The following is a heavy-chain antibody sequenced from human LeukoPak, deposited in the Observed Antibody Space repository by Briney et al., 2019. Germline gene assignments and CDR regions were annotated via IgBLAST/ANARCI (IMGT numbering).Heavy chain of an antibody. CDR3: ARGGWLYYGSGSYYVY. J-gene: IGHJ4*02. Sequence: GASVKVSCKASGYTFTSYDINWVRQAPGQGLEWMGWMNPNSGNTGYAQKFQGRVTMTRNTSISTAYMELSSLRSEDTAVYYCARGGWLYYGSGSYYVYWGQGTLVTVSS. CDR1: GYTFTSYD. V-gene: IGHV1-8*01. CDR2: MNPNSGNT. D-gene: IGHD3-10*01.